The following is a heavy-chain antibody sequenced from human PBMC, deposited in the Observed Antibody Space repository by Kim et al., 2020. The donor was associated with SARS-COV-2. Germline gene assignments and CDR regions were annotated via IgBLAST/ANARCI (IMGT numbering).Heavy chain of an antibody. D-gene: IGHD3-3*01. J-gene: IGHJ6*02. V-gene: IGHV4-61*09. CDR2: ISAGGDT. CDR3: ARVRVTILGVVVIPQYGMDV. Sequence: SETLSLTCTVSGGSISSGTYYWTWIWQPAGKGLEWIGHISAGGDTNYNPSLKSRVTISVGTSKNQFSLKLSSVTAADTAVYYCARVRVTILGVVVIPQYGMDVWGQGTTVTVSS. CDR1: GGSISSGTYY.